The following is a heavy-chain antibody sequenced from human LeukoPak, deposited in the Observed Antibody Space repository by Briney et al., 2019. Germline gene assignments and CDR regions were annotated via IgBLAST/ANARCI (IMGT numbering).Heavy chain of an antibody. J-gene: IGHJ3*02. V-gene: IGHV3-72*01. Sequence: GGSLRLSCAASGFIFSDHYMDWVRQAPGKGLEWIGRSRTKANSYTTEYAASVKGRFTISRDNSKNSLYLQMNSLKAEDTAVYYCAYAVFDIWGQGTMVTVSS. CDR2: SRTKANSYTT. CDR1: GFIFSDHY. CDR3: AYAVFDI.